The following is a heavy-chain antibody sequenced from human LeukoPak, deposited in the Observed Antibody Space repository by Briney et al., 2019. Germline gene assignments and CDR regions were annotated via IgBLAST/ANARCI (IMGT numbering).Heavy chain of an antibody. V-gene: IGHV1-18*01. CDR3: ALTYYYGSANNWFDP. CDR1: GYTFTSYG. CDR2: ISAYNGNT. Sequence: ASVKVSCKASGYTFTSYGISWVRQAPGQGLEWMGWISAYNGNTNYAQKPQGRVTMTTDTSTSTAYMELRSLRSDDTAVYYCALTYYYGSANNWFDPWGQGTPVTVSS. J-gene: IGHJ5*02. D-gene: IGHD3-10*01.